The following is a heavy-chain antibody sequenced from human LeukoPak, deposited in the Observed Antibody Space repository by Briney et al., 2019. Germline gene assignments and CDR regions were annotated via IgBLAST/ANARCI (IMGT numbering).Heavy chain of an antibody. V-gene: IGHV1-24*01. D-gene: IGHD6-13*01. CDR2: FDPEDGET. Sequence: ASVKVSCKVSGYTLTELSMHWVRQAPGKGLEWMGGFDPEDGETIYARKFQGRVTMTEDTSTDTAYMELSSLRSEDTAVYYCATSGREYSSWYAFDYWGQGTLVTVSS. CDR3: ATSGREYSSWYAFDY. CDR1: GYTLTELS. J-gene: IGHJ4*02.